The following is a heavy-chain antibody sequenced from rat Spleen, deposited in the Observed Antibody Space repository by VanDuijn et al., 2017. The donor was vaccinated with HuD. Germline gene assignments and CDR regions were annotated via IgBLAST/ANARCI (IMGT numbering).Heavy chain of an antibody. V-gene: IGHV5-22*01. J-gene: IGHJ1*01. CDR2: INYEGSSS. CDR1: GFSFSDYY. CDR3: ARRGYNNQWFFDF. D-gene: IGHD1-10*01. Sequence: EVQLVESGGGLVQPGRSLKLSCAASGFSFSDYYMAWVRQAPKKGLEWVACINYEGSSSYYGDSVKGRFTVSRDNAKSTLYLQMNSLRSEDTATYYCARRGYNNQWFFDFWGPGTMVTVSS.